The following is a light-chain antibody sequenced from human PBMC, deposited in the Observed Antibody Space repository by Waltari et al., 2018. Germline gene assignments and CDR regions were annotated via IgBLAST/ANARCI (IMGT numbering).Light chain of an antibody. CDR1: QSIRNY. CDR3: QQSYSTLVT. J-gene: IGKJ5*01. CDR2: GAS. Sequence: DIQMTQSPSALSASVGDRVTITCRASQSIRNYLNWYQQKPGKPPKVLIYGASSLQSGVTSRFSGSGSGTDFTLIINNLQPEDFAVYYCQQSYSTLVTFGQGTRLEIK. V-gene: IGKV1-39*01.